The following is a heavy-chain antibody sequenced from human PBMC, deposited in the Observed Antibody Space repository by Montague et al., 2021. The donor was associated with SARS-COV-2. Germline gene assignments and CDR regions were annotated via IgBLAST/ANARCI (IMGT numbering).Heavy chain of an antibody. CDR2: IYSSGST. V-gene: IGHV4-59*01. CDR1: GASMSGSY. CDR3: VREGRSSAYAMDY. D-gene: IGHD3-22*01. J-gene: IGHJ4*02. Sequence: SETLSLTCTVSGASMSGSYWGWVRQPPGKGPEWIGNIYSSGSTHYNPSLKSRVTISVDTSKRQFSLRLTSVTAADTAVYYCVREGRSSAYAMDYWGQGTLVTVSS.